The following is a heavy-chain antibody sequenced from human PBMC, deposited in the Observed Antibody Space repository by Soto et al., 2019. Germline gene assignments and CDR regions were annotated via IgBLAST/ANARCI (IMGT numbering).Heavy chain of an antibody. CDR1: GFTFSSYE. Sequence: GGSLRLSCAASGFTFSSYEMNWVRQAPGKGLEWVSYISSSGSTIYYADSVKGRFTISRDNAKNSLYLQMNSLRAEDTAVYYCARAEAGCSSTSCYFDYWGQGTLVTVSS. J-gene: IGHJ4*02. CDR2: ISSSGSTI. CDR3: ARAEAGCSSTSCYFDY. V-gene: IGHV3-48*03. D-gene: IGHD2-2*01.